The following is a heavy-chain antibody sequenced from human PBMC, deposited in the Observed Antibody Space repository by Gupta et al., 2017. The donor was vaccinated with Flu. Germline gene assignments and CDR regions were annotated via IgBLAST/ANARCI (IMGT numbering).Heavy chain of an antibody. V-gene: IGHV1-69*01. CDR1: GGTFSSYA. CDR3: AREGVDIVDPDPAAGFDP. CDR2: IIPIFGTA. Sequence: QVQLVQSGAEVKKPGSSVKVSCKASGGTFSSYAISWVRQAPGQGLEWMGGIIPIFGTANYAQKFQGRVTITADESTSTAYMELSSLRSEDTAVYYCAREGVDIVDPDPAAGFDPWGQGTLVTVSS. D-gene: IGHD5-12*01. J-gene: IGHJ5*02.